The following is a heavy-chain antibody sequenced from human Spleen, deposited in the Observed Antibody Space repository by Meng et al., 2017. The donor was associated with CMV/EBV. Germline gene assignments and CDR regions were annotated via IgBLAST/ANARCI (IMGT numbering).Heavy chain of an antibody. CDR2: ISGSTKTI. CDR1: GFTFSDHY. V-gene: IGHV3-11*01. J-gene: IGHJ5*02. Sequence: LSLTCAASGFTFSDHYMSWIRQAPGKGLEWISYISGSTKTIHYAASVSGRFTISRDNAKNLLHLQMNSLRAEDTAVYYCAREDQGDYWFDHWGQGTLVTVSS. CDR3: AREDQGDYWFDH. D-gene: IGHD2-21*02.